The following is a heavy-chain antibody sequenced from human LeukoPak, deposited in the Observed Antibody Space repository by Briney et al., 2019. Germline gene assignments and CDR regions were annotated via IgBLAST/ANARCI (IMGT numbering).Heavy chain of an antibody. V-gene: IGHV1-69*05. CDR3: ARVVSSIFGN. CDR2: IIPIFGTA. Sequence: ASVKVSCRASGGTFSSYAISWVRQAPGQGLEWMGGIIPIFGTANYAQKFQGRVTITTDESTSTAYMELSSLRSEDTAVYYCARVVSSIFGNWGQGTLVTVSS. J-gene: IGHJ4*02. CDR1: GGTFSSYA. D-gene: IGHD3-3*01.